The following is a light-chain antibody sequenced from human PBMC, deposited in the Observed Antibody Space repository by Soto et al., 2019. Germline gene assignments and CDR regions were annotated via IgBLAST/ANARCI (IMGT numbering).Light chain of an antibody. Sequence: EIVMTQSPATLSVSPGERATLSCRASQSVSSNLAWYQQKPGQAPRLLIYGAFTRATGIPARFSGSGSGTEFTLTISSVRSEDFAVYYCQHYKNWPPLTFGGGTKVEIK. V-gene: IGKV3-15*01. J-gene: IGKJ4*01. CDR1: QSVSSN. CDR2: GAF. CDR3: QHYKNWPPLT.